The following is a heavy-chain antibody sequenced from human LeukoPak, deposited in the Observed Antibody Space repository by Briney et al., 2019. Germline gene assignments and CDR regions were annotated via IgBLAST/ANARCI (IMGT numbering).Heavy chain of an antibody. Sequence: ASVTVSCTASGYTFTSYYMHWVRQAPGQGLEWMGIINPSGGSTSYAQKFQGRVTMTRDTSTSTVYMELSSLRSEDTAVYYCARWSYYYDSSGYYPTFDYWGQGTLVTVSS. CDR3: ARWSYYYDSSGYYPTFDY. J-gene: IGHJ4*02. CDR1: GYTFTSYY. CDR2: INPSGGST. V-gene: IGHV1-46*01. D-gene: IGHD3-22*01.